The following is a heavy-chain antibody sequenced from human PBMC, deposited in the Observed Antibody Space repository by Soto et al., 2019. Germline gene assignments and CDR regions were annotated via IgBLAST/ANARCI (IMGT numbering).Heavy chain of an antibody. D-gene: IGHD6-19*01. J-gene: IGHJ4*02. V-gene: IGHV4-59*01. CDR2: IYYSGST. CDR1: GGSISSYY. CDR3: ARDGSSGWLDY. Sequence: SETLSLTCTVSGGSISSYYWSWIRQPPGKGLEWIGYIYYSGSTNYNPSLKSRVTISVDTSKNQFSLKLSSVTAADTAVYYCARDGSSGWLDYWGQGTLVTVSS.